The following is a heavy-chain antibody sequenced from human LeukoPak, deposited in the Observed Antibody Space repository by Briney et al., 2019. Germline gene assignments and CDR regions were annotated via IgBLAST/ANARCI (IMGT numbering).Heavy chain of an antibody. CDR2: MNPNSGNT. D-gene: IGHD1-14*01. V-gene: IGHV1-8*03. CDR3: ARVAVYENWFDP. J-gene: IGHJ5*02. CDR1: GYTFTSYD. Sequence: GASVKVSCKASGYTFTSYDINWVRQATGQGLEWMGWMNPNSGNTGYAQKFQGRVTITRNTSISTAYMELSSLRSEDTAVYYCARVAVYENWFDPWDQGTLVTVSS.